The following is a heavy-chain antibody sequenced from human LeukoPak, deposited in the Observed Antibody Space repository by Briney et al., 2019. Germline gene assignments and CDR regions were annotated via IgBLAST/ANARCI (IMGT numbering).Heavy chain of an antibody. Sequence: SQTLSLTCAISGDSVSSNSAAWNWIRQSPSRGLEWLGRTYYRSKWYNDYAVSVKSRITINPDTSKNQFSLQLNSVTPEDTAVYYCARVRGYYDSSGRPPPDAFDIWGQGTMVTVSS. D-gene: IGHD3-22*01. V-gene: IGHV6-1*01. CDR3: ARVRGYYDSSGRPPPDAFDI. J-gene: IGHJ3*02. CDR1: GDSVSSNSAA. CDR2: TYYRSKWYN.